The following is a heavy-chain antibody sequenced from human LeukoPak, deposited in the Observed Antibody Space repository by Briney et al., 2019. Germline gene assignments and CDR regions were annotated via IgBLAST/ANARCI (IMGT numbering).Heavy chain of an antibody. Sequence: GESLKISCKGSGYSFTSYWIGWVRQMPGKGLEWKGIIYPGDSDTIYSPSFQGQVTISADKSISTAYLQWNSLKASDTAMYYCARVVADHFDYWGQGTLVTASS. CDR3: ARVVADHFDY. V-gene: IGHV5-51*01. J-gene: IGHJ4*02. CDR1: GYSFTSYW. CDR2: IYPGDSDT. D-gene: IGHD5-12*01.